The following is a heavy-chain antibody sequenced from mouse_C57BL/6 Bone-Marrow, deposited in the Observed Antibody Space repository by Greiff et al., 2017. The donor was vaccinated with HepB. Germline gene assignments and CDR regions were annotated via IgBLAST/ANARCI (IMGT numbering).Heavy chain of an antibody. CDR1: GYTFTSYW. D-gene: IGHD1-1*01. Sequence: QVQLQQPGAELVMPGASVKLSCKASGYTFTSYWMHWVKQRPGQGLEWIGEIDPSDSYTNYNQKFKGKSTLTVDKSSSTAYMQLNSLTSEDSAVYYCARETAVVPYWYFDVWGTGTTVTVSS. J-gene: IGHJ1*03. V-gene: IGHV1-69*01. CDR2: IDPSDSYT. CDR3: ARETAVVPYWYFDV.